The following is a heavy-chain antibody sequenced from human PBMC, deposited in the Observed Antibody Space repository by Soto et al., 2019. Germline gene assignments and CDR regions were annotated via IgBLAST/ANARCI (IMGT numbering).Heavy chain of an antibody. CDR2: ISYSGST. J-gene: IGHJ3*02. CDR3: ARDLSYYDSSGYYGYSFDI. Sequence: QVQLQESGPGLVKPSQTLSLTCTVSGGSISSGGYYWSWIRQHPGKGLEWIGYISYSGSTYYNPSLKSRVTISVDTSKNQFTLKLSAVNAADTAVYYCARDLSYYDSSGYYGYSFDIWGQATMVTVSS. D-gene: IGHD3-22*01. V-gene: IGHV4-31*03. CDR1: GGSISSGGYY.